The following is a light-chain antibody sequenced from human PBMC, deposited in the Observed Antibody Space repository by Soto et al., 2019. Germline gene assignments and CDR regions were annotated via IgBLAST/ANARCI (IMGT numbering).Light chain of an antibody. J-gene: IGLJ3*02. CDR3: QSADSSGSSWV. Sequence: SYEVTQPPSVSVSPGQTARITCSGDALPKQYTYWYQQKPGQAPVLVIYKDSERPSGIPERFSGSRSGTTVTLTISGVQTEDEADYYCQSADSSGSSWVFGGGTKLTVL. CDR2: KDS. CDR1: ALPKQY. V-gene: IGLV3-25*02.